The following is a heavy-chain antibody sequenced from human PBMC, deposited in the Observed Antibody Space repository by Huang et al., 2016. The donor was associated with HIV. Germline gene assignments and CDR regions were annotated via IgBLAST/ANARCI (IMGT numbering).Heavy chain of an antibody. CDR3: TKGHYYDTNGYVAFDI. D-gene: IGHD3-22*01. CDR1: RFTFSKFA. J-gene: IGHJ3*02. V-gene: IGHV3-30*18. Sequence: QVQLVESGGGVVRPGRSLRLSCAASRFTFSKFAMHWVRQAPGKGLEWMAVISYDGSSKHYAYSVTGRLTISRDNSNNTLYLQMNSLTVEDTAVYYCTKGHYYDTNGYVAFDIWGQGTMVTVSS. CDR2: ISYDGSSK.